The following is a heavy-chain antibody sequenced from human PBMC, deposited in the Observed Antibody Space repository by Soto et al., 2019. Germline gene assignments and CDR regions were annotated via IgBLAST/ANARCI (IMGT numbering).Heavy chain of an antibody. CDR1: GGSISSFGYY. CDR3: ASAYCGGGACYSVPLDC. D-gene: IGHD2-15*01. Sequence: SETLSLTCTVSGGSISSFGYYWTWVRQHPGKGLEWIGFIYYSGRTYYSPSLKSRVTISADTSKNQFSLSLSSVTAADTAVYFCASAYCGGGACYSVPLDCWGQGTLVT. CDR2: IYYSGRT. V-gene: IGHV4-31*03. J-gene: IGHJ4*02.